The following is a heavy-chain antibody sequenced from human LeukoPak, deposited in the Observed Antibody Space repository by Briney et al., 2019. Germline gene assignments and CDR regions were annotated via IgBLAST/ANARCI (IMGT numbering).Heavy chain of an antibody. Sequence: GGPLRRSCAAPGVTFSSYWMHWVRQAPGKGLPWVSRINSDGSSTSYADSVRGRFTISRDNAKNTLYLQMNSLRAEDTAVYYCAREDGDYVFGFDYWGQGTLVTVSS. J-gene: IGHJ4*02. CDR3: AREDGDYVFGFDY. D-gene: IGHD4-17*01. CDR1: GVTFSSYW. CDR2: INSDGSST. V-gene: IGHV3-74*01.